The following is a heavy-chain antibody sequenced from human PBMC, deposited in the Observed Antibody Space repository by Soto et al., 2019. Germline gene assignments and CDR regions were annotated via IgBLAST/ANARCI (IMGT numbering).Heavy chain of an antibody. CDR1: GYTFTSYA. Sequence: GASVKVSYKASGYTFTSYAMHWVRQAPGQRLEWMGWINAGNGNTKYSQKFQGRVTITRDTSASTAYMELSSLRSEDTAVYYCARDLPDPVGLQWLLLRGLGMDVWGQGTTVTVSS. J-gene: IGHJ6*02. D-gene: IGHD3-22*01. V-gene: IGHV1-3*01. CDR2: INAGNGNT. CDR3: ARDLPDPVGLQWLLLRGLGMDV.